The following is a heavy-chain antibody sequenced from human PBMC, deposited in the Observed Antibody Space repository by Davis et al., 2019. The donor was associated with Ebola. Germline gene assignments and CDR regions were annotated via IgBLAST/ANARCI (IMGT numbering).Heavy chain of an antibody. V-gene: IGHV3-21*01. D-gene: IGHD3-3*01. CDR2: ISDRGSYI. Sequence: GESLKISCAASGFIFENYGMSWVRQAPGNGLEWVSSISDRGSYIYYADSVKGRFTISRDNANNSVYLQMDSLRAEDAAVYYCVRDWSRDFDYWGQGTFVTVSS. CDR3: VRDWSRDFDY. CDR1: GFIFENYG. J-gene: IGHJ4*02.